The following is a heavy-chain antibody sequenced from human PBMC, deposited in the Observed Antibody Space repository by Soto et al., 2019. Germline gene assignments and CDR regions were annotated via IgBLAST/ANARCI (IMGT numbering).Heavy chain of an antibody. V-gene: IGHV3-74*01. CDR3: VRDDIDLGIDY. J-gene: IGHJ4*02. Sequence: EVQLVEAGGGLVQPGGSLRLSCAASGFTFSNYWMHWARQAPGKGLVWVSHINGGGSRKTYADSVKGRFTISRDNAKNMVYLQMNSLRAEDTAVYYCVRDDIDLGIDYWGLGTLVTVSS. CDR1: GFTFSNYW. CDR2: INGGGSRK. D-gene: IGHD1-26*01.